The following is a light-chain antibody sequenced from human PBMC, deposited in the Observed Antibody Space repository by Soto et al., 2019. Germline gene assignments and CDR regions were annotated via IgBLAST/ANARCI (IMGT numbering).Light chain of an antibody. CDR2: EGS. CDR1: SSDVGSYNL. J-gene: IGLJ1*01. Sequence: QSALTQPASVSGSPGQSITISCTGTSSDVGSYNLVSWYQQHPVKAPKLMIYEGSKRPSGVSNRFSGSKSGNTASLTISGLQAEDEADYYCCSYAGSTFYVFGTGTKLTVL. CDR3: CSYAGSTFYV. V-gene: IGLV2-23*01.